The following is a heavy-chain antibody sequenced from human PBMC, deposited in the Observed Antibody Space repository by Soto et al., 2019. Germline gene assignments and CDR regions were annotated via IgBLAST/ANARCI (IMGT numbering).Heavy chain of an antibody. CDR1: GGSISSYY. Sequence: SETLSLTCTVSGGSISSYYWSWIRQPPGKGLEWIGYIYYSGSTNYNPSLKSRVTISVDTSKNQFSLKLSSVTAADTAVYYCARSPDPVVVAATDGVWWFDPWGQGTLVTVSS. CDR2: IYYSGST. J-gene: IGHJ5*02. CDR3: ARSPDPVVVAATDGVWWFDP. V-gene: IGHV4-59*01. D-gene: IGHD2-15*01.